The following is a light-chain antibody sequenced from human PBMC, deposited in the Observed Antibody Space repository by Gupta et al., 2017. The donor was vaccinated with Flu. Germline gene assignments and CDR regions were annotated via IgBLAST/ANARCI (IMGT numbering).Light chain of an antibody. CDR3: QSADSSGTYPV. V-gene: IGLV3-25*02. Sequence: SYELPQPPSVSVSPGQTARITCSGDAFPKQYAYWYQQKPGQAPVLVIYKDSERPSGIPERFSGSSSGTTVTLTISGVQAEDEADYYCQSADSSGTYPVFGGGTKLTVL. CDR1: AFPKQY. J-gene: IGLJ3*02. CDR2: KDS.